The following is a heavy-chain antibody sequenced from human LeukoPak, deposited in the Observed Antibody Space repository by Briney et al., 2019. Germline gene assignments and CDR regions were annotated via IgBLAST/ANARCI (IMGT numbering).Heavy chain of an antibody. CDR3: AMLGRTVPVRRNWFDP. Sequence: ASVKVSCKASGYTFTSYGISWVRQAPGQGLEWMGWISAYNGNTNYAQKLQGRVTMTTDTSTSTAYMELRSLRSDDTAVYYCAMLGRTVPVRRNWFDPWGQGTLVTVSS. J-gene: IGHJ5*02. D-gene: IGHD2-2*01. V-gene: IGHV1-18*04. CDR2: ISAYNGNT. CDR1: GYTFTSYG.